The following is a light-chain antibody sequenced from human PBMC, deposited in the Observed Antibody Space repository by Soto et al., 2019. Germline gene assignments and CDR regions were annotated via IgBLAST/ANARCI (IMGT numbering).Light chain of an antibody. V-gene: IGLV2-18*02. CDR2: EVS. CDR1: SSDVGSYNR. J-gene: IGLJ2*01. Sequence: QSVLTQPPSVSGSPGQSVTISCTGTSSDVGSYNRVSWYQQPLGTAPKLMIYEVSNRPSGVPDRFSGSKSGNTASLTISGLQAEDEADYYCSSYTSSNNLVFGGGTKLTVL. CDR3: SSYTSSNNLV.